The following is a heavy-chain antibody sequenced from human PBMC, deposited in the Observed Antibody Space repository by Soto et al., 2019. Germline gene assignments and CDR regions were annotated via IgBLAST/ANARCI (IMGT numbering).Heavy chain of an antibody. V-gene: IGHV2-5*08. J-gene: IGHJ4*02. CDR1: GFTFSSYW. D-gene: IGHD6-13*01. CDR2: IYWDDDK. CDR3: AHSSSCLPPHDY. Sequence: LRLSCAASGFTFSSYWMHWVRQPPGKALEWLALIYWDDDKRYSPSLKSRLTITKDTSKNQVVLTMTNMDPGDTATYYCAHSSSCLPPHDYWGQGTLVTV.